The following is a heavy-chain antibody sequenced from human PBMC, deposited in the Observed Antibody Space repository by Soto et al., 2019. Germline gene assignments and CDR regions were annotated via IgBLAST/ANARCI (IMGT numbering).Heavy chain of an antibody. D-gene: IGHD3-16*01. CDR1: GFTFSSYA. V-gene: IGHV3-23*01. J-gene: IGHJ6*03. CDR2: ISGSGGST. CDR3: AKSGREVHDYVHYYYYMDV. Sequence: GGSLRLSCAASGFTFSSYAMSWVRQAPGKGLEWVSAISGSGGSTYYADSVKGRFTISRDNSKNTLYLQMNSLRAEDTAVYYCAKSGREVHDYVHYYYYMDVWGKGTTVTVSS.